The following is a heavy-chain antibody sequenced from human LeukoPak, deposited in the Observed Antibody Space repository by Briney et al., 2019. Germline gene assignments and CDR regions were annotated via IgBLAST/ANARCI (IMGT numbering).Heavy chain of an antibody. V-gene: IGHV3-7*01. J-gene: IGHJ4*02. CDR1: GFTFSSYW. CDR3: ARETHAHFDS. CDR2: IKQDGSEK. Sequence: GGSQRLSCAASGFTFSSYWMSWVRQAPGKGLEWVASIKQDGSEKYYVDSVKGRFTISKDNTKNSLYLQVNSLRADDTAVYYCARETHAHFDSWGQGTLVTVSS.